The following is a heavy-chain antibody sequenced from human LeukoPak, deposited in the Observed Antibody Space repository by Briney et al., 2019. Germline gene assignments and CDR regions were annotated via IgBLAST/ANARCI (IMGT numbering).Heavy chain of an antibody. CDR3: ARGVAEQWLVQRWFDP. D-gene: IGHD6-19*01. Sequence: GRSLRLSCAASGFTFSSYAMHWVRQAPGKGLEWVAVISYDGSNKYYADPVKGRFTISRDNSKNTLYLQMNSLRAEDTAVYYCARGVAEQWLVQRWFDPWGQGTLVTVSS. CDR1: GFTFSSYA. J-gene: IGHJ5*02. CDR2: ISYDGSNK. V-gene: IGHV3-30*04.